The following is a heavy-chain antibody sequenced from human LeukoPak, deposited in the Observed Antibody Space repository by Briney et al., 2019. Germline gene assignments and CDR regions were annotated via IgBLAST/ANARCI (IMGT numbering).Heavy chain of an antibody. CDR2: IIPILGIA. V-gene: IGHV1-69*04. D-gene: IGHD2-21*02. CDR3: ARGGPNCGGDCFDDY. CDR1: GGTFSSYA. J-gene: IGHJ4*02. Sequence: ASVKVSCKASGGTFSSYAISWVRQAPGQGLEWMGRIIPILGIANYAQKFQGRVTITADKSTSTAYMELSSLRSEDTAVYYCARGGPNCGGDCFDDYWGQGTLVTVSS.